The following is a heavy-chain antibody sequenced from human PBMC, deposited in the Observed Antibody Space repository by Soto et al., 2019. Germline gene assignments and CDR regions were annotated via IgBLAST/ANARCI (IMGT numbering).Heavy chain of an antibody. J-gene: IGHJ4*02. CDR1: GFTFSDYY. CDR3: ARRVGSGWIEN. V-gene: IGHV3-11*01. Sequence: QVQLVESGGGLVKPEGSLRLSCAASGFTFSDYYMSWLRQPPGKGLEWISYISSGGSTIYYADSMKGRFTVSRDNAKNSLYLQMNSLRAGDTAVYYCARRVGSGWIENWGQGTLVTVSS. D-gene: IGHD6-19*01. CDR2: ISSGGSTI.